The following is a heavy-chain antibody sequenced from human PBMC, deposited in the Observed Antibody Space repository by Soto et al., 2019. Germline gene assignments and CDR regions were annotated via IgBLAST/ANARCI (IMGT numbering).Heavy chain of an antibody. CDR2: IYYSGST. D-gene: IGHD6-6*01. CDR1: GGSISSSSYY. J-gene: IGHJ5*02. Sequence: SETLSLTCTVSGGSISSSSYYWGWIRQPPGKGLEWIGSIYYSGSTYYNPSLKSRVTISVDTSKNQFSLKLSSVTAADTAVYYCARQAAQGWFDPWGQGTLVTVSS. CDR3: ARQAAQGWFDP. V-gene: IGHV4-39*01.